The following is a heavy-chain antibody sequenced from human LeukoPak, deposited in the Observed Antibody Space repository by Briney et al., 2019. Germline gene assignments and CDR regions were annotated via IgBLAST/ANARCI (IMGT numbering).Heavy chain of an antibody. CDR1: GFTFDDYA. Sequence: GRSLRLSCAASGFTFDDYAMHWVRQAPGKGLEWVSGISWNSGSIGYADSVKGRFTISRDNAKTSLYLQMNSLRAEDTALYYCAKDLAARLYYYGMDVWGQGTTVTVSS. D-gene: IGHD2-15*01. J-gene: IGHJ6*02. CDR3: AKDLAARLYYYGMDV. CDR2: ISWNSGSI. V-gene: IGHV3-9*01.